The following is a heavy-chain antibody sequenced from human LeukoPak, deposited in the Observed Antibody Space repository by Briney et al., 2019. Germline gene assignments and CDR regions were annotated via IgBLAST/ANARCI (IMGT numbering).Heavy chain of an antibody. V-gene: IGHV1-2*02. Sequence: ASVKVSCKASVYTFTGYCMHWVRQGPGQGLEWVGWINPNSGGTNYAQKFQGRVTMTRDTSISTAYMELSRLRSDDTAVYYCARSTPVVRAETSYYYYYYVDVCHKRTTVTVSS. CDR1: VYTFTGYC. CDR3: ARSTPVVRAETSYYYYYYVDV. D-gene: IGHD2-2*01. J-gene: IGHJ6*03. CDR2: INPNSGGT.